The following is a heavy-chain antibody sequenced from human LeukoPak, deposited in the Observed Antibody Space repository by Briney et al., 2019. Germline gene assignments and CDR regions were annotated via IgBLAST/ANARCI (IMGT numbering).Heavy chain of an antibody. Sequence: GGPLRLSCAASGFTFSSYEMNWVRQAPGKGLEWVSYISSSGSTIYYADSVKGRFTISRDNAKNSLYLQMNSLRAEDTAVYYCARAPMRYCSGGSCYSPGMDVWGQGTTVTVSS. J-gene: IGHJ6*02. CDR1: GFTFSSYE. CDR3: ARAPMRYCSGGSCYSPGMDV. D-gene: IGHD2-15*01. CDR2: ISSSGSTI. V-gene: IGHV3-48*03.